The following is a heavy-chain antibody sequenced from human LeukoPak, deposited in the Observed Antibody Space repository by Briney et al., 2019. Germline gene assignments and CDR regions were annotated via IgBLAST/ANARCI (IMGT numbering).Heavy chain of an antibody. J-gene: IGHJ4*02. V-gene: IGHV3-33*01. CDR1: GFTFSSYG. CDR3: ARGYGSGSYFWLDY. D-gene: IGHD3-10*01. Sequence: PGRSLRLSCAASGFTFSSYGMHWVRQAPSKGLEWVAVIWYDGSNKYYADSVKGRFTISRDNSKNTLYLQMNSLRAEDTAVYYCARGYGSGSYFWLDYWGQGTLVTVSS. CDR2: IWYDGSNK.